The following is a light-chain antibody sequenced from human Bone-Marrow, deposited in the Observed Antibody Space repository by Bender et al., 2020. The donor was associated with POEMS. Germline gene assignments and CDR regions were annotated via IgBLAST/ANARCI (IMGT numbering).Light chain of an antibody. V-gene: IGLV1-44*01. Sequence: QSVLTQPPSASGTPGQRVTISCSGGSSNIGAHAVNWYQHLPGTAPKLLLYSSHRRPSEVPDRFSGSRSGTAASLAISGLQSEDDADYYCAVWDDSLNGWVFGGGTKLTVL. CDR1: SSNIGAHA. J-gene: IGLJ3*02. CDR3: AVWDDSLNGWV. CDR2: SSH.